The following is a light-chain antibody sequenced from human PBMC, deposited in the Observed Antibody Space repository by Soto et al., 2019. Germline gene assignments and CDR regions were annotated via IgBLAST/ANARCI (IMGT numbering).Light chain of an antibody. CDR1: QSVSTL. CDR3: QQYNNWPLT. CDR2: GAS. V-gene: IGKV3-15*01. Sequence: EIVLTQSPATLSVSPGERATLSCRASQSVSTLLAWYQQKPGQAPRLLIYGASTRATGIPARFSGSGSGTDFTLTISSLQSEDFAVYHCQQYNNWPLTFGGGTMVEIK. J-gene: IGKJ4*01.